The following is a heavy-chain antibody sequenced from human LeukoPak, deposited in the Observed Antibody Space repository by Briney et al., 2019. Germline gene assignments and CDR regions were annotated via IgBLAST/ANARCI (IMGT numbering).Heavy chain of an antibody. Sequence: PGGSLRLSCAASGFTFSSYDMHWVRQAPGKGLEWVEFIRYDESNKYYADSVKGRFTISRDNSKNTLYLQMNSLRAEDTAVYYCAKDGIQLWPQGFDYWGQGTLVTVSS. CDR1: GFTFSSYD. CDR2: IRYDESNK. J-gene: IGHJ4*02. CDR3: AKDGIQLWPQGFDY. D-gene: IGHD5-18*01. V-gene: IGHV3-30*02.